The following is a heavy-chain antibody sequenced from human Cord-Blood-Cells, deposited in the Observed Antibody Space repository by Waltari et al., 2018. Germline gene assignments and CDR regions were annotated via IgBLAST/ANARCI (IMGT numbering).Heavy chain of an antibody. CDR2: INHSGST. Sequence: QVQLQQWGAGLLKPSETLSLTCAVYGGSFSGYYWRWIRQPPGKGLEWIGEINHSGSTNYNPSLKSRVTISVDTSKNQFSLKLSSVTAADTAVYYCARGGCSGGSCYNWFDPWGQGTLVTVSS. CDR3: ARGGCSGGSCYNWFDP. J-gene: IGHJ5*02. D-gene: IGHD2-15*01. V-gene: IGHV4-34*01. CDR1: GGSFSGYY.